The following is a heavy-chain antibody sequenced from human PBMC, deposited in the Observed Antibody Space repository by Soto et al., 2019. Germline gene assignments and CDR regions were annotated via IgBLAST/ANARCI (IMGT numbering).Heavy chain of an antibody. V-gene: IGHV3-33*01. CDR2: IWYDGSNK. CDR1: GFTFSSYG. D-gene: IGHD5-12*01. CDR3: ARDGYHDGANDGFDV. J-gene: IGHJ3*01. Sequence: PGGSLRLSCAASGFTFSSYGMHWVRQAPGKGLEWVAVIWYDGSNKNYADSVKGRFTISRDNSKNTLYLHLNSVISEDTAVYYCARDGYHDGANDGFDVWGQGTMVTVSS.